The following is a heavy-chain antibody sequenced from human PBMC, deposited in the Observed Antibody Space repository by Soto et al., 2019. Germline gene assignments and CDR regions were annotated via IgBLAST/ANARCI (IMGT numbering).Heavy chain of an antibody. V-gene: IGHV4-59*08. D-gene: IGHD4-17*01. CDR2: IFYSGST. J-gene: IGHJ3*02. Sequence: QVQLQESGPGLVKPSETLSLTCTVSGGSISSYYWSWIRQPPGKGLEWVGYIFYSGSTDDNPSLKCRVTISVDTSKNPSSLKVRSVTAADTAVYYCARRYGRAFDIWGQGTMVTVSS. CDR3: ARRYGRAFDI. CDR1: GGSISSYY.